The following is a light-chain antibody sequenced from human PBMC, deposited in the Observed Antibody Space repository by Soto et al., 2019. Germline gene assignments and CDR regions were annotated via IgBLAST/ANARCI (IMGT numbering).Light chain of an antibody. CDR3: QSYDSSLSVV. J-gene: IGLJ2*01. CDR2: GNS. V-gene: IGLV1-40*01. Sequence: QSALTQPPSVSVAPGQRVTISCTGSNSNIGAGYDVHWYQHLPGTAPKLLIFGNSNRPSGVPDRFSGSKSGTSASLAITGLQAEDEADYYCQSYDSSLSVVFGGGTKLTVL. CDR1: NSNIGAGYD.